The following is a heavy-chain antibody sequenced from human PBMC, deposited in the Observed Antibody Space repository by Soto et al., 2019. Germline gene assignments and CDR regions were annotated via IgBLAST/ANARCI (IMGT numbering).Heavy chain of an antibody. CDR1: GFSFSSYE. J-gene: IGHJ4*02. CDR2: ISSSGTSI. Sequence: EVQLVESGGGLVQPGGSLRLSCAASGFSFSSYEMNWVRQAPGKGLEWVSYISSSGTSITYADSVKGRVTISRDNAKNSLYLQMNSLRAEDTAVYYWARDPGCSNGVCSRFDYWGQGTLVTVSS. CDR3: ARDPGCSNGVCSRFDY. D-gene: IGHD2-8*01. V-gene: IGHV3-48*03.